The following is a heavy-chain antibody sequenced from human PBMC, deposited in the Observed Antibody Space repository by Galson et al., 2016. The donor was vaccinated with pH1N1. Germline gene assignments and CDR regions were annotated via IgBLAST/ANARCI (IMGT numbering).Heavy chain of an antibody. CDR3: AKDRTVEYGQSPPFFES. CDR1: GGSLSTYP. CDR2: SVPVFGSA. J-gene: IGHJ4*02. V-gene: IGHV1-69*05. D-gene: IGHD2-2*01. Sequence: VKVSCKASGGSLSTYPISWVRPAPGLGLEWMGRSVPVFGSAKYSPRFQGRVAISRDESASTVYMELTSLTAEDTGIYYCAKDRTVEYGQSPPFFESWGQGTLVSVSS.